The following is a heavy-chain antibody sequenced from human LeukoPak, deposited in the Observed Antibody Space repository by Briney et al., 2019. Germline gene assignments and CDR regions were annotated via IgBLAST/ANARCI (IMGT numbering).Heavy chain of an antibody. V-gene: IGHV3-23*01. J-gene: IGHJ4*02. CDR2: VSDRGSRT. Sequence: AGGSLRLSCAVSGITLSNYGMSWVRQAPGKGLEWVAGVSDRGSRTNYADSVKGRFTISTDHPKNTLYLQMNSLRAEDTAVYFCAKRSVVIRVILVGFHKEAYYFDSWGQGALVTVSS. CDR3: AKRSVVIRVILVGFHKEAYYFDS. CDR1: GITLSNYG. D-gene: IGHD3-22*01.